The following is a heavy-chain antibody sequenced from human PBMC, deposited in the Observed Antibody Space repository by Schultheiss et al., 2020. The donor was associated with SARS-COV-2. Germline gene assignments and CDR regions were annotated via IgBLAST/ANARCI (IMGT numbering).Heavy chain of an antibody. CDR3: ARAARDYGDYVTPYWYFDL. J-gene: IGHJ2*01. Sequence: GGSLRLSCVASGFTFSSYAMHWVRQAPGKGLEWVAVISYDGSNKYYADSVKGRFTISRDNSKNTLYLQMGSLRAEDMAVYYCARAARDYGDYVTPYWYFDLWGRGTLVTVSS. CDR2: ISYDGSNK. CDR1: GFTFSSYA. D-gene: IGHD4-17*01. V-gene: IGHV3-30*14.